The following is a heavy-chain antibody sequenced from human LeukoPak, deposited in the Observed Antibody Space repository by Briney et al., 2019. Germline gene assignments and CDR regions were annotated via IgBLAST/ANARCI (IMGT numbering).Heavy chain of an antibody. CDR2: IYTTGRT. Sequence: SQTLSLTCTVSGGSTSSPTYYWTWIRQPAGRGLEWIGRIYTTGRTNYDPSLESRVTISADTSKNQFSLNLSSVTAADTAVYYCASVSVWELATHTGGSFDYWGRGILVTVSS. J-gene: IGHJ4*02. CDR1: GGSTSSPTYY. CDR3: ASVSVWELATHTGGSFDY. V-gene: IGHV4-61*02. D-gene: IGHD1-26*01.